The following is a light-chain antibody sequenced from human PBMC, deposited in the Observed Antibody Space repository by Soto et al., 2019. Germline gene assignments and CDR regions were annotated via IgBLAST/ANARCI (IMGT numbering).Light chain of an antibody. J-gene: IGLJ1*01. CDR2: EVS. CDR3: CSYAGSSTYV. Sequence: ALTQPASVSGSPGQSITISCTGTSSDVGSYNLVSWYQQHPGKAPKVMIYEVSKRPSGVPNRFSGFKSGNTASLTISGLQAEDETDYYCCSYAGSSTYVFGTGTKVTIL. CDR1: SSDVGSYNL. V-gene: IGLV2-23*02.